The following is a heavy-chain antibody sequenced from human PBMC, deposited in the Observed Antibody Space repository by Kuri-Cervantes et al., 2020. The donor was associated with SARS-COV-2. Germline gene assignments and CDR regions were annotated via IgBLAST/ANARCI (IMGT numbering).Heavy chain of an antibody. V-gene: IGHV4-34*01. Sequence: SQTLSLTCAAYGGSFNDYWWSWVRQPPGTGLEWIGDIKHSGSTNCNPSLKSRVTISVDTSKNQFSLKLTSVTAADTAVYYCARGVPGFWGPGTLVTVSS. CDR3: ARGVPGF. CDR2: IKHSGST. CDR1: GGSFNDYW. J-gene: IGHJ4*02.